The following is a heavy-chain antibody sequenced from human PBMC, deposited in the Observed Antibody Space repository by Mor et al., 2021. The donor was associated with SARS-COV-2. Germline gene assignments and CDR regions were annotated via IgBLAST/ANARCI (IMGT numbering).Heavy chain of an antibody. CDR3: ARVGDSSYWSRYGLQY. J-gene: IGHJ1*01. CDR2: DGTST. Sequence: DGTSTSYADTVTGRFTISRDNAKNTLYLQMNGLRAEDTAVYYCARVGDSSYWSRYGLQYWGQGTLVTVSS. D-gene: IGHD6-19*01. V-gene: IGHV3-74*01.